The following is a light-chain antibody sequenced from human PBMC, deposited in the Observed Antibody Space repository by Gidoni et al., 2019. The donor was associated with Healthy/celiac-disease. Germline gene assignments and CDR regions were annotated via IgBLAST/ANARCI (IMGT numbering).Light chain of an antibody. V-gene: IGKV1-33*01. CDR3: QQYDNLPIT. CDR2: DAS. CDR1: QDISNY. J-gene: IGKJ5*01. Sequence: EIQTNQSPSSLSASVGDRVTITCQASQDISNYLNWYQQKPGKAPKLLIYDASNLETGVPSRFSGSGSGTDFTFTISSLQPEDIATYYCQQYDNLPITFGQGTRLEIK.